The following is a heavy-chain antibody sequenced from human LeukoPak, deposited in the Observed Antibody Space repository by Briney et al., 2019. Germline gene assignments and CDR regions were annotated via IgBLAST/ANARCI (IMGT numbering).Heavy chain of an antibody. Sequence: GGSLRLSCAASGFTFDDYAMHWVRHAPGKGLKWVSLISGDGGSTYYADSVKGRFTISRDNSKNSLYLQMNSLRTEDTALYYCAKDAYYYDSSGYYSLDYWGQGTLVTVSS. CDR2: ISGDGGST. V-gene: IGHV3-43*02. D-gene: IGHD3-22*01. J-gene: IGHJ4*02. CDR1: GFTFDDYA. CDR3: AKDAYYYDSSGYYSLDY.